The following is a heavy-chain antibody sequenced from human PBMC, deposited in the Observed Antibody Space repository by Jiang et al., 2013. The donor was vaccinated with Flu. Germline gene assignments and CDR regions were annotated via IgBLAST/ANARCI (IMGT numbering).Heavy chain of an antibody. J-gene: IGHJ4*02. CDR3: ARQSPHCGGGSCYCDY. CDR2: ISYSGTT. D-gene: IGHD2-15*01. CDR1: GGSISSYY. Sequence: GSGLVKPSETLSLTCTVSGGSISSYYWSWIRQPPGKGLEWIGYISYSGTTNYNPSLKSRVTISVDTSKNQFSLTLSSVTAADTAVYYCARQSPHCGGGSCYCDYWGQGTLVTVSS. V-gene: IGHV4-59*08.